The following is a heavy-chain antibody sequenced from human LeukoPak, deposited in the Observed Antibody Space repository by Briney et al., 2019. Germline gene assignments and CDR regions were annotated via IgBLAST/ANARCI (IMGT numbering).Heavy chain of an antibody. V-gene: IGHV4-39*01. J-gene: IGHJ2*01. D-gene: IGHD3-22*01. Sequence: SETLSLTCSVAGCSISTSDFHWVWIRPPPGKGLEWIGSIYYTGSTYYSPSLRSRVTMSVDMAKNQFSLDLSSVTAADTGVYYCSRVLYYYGVSGYSFDLWGRGTLVTVPS. CDR1: GCSISTSDFH. CDR3: SRVLYYYGVSGYSFDL. CDR2: IYYTGST.